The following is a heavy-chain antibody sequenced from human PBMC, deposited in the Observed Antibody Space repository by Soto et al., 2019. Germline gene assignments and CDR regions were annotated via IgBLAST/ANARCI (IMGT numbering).Heavy chain of an antibody. D-gene: IGHD2-15*01. J-gene: IGHJ4*02. Sequence: PSETLSLTCTVSGDFLSSYYWSWIRQSPVKGLEWIGYIYYSGITNYNASLKSRVTMSIDTSKNQFSLKLNSVTAADTAVYFCARGGCSGGSCQALDYWSPGTLVTVSS. V-gene: IGHV4-59*01. CDR1: GDFLSSYY. CDR3: ARGGCSGGSCQALDY. CDR2: IYYSGIT.